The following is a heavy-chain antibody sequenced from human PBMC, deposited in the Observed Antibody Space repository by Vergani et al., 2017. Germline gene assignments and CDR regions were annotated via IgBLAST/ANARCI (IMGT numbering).Heavy chain of an antibody. CDR3: ARTGSFILRYFHWAL. D-gene: IGHD3-9*01. CDR1: GVSITRRCYY. CDR2: IYHSGGA. J-gene: IGHJ4*02. Sequence: QLHLQESGPGLVKPSETLSLTCTVSGVSITRRCYYWGWLRQPPGKGLEWIGNIYHSGGAYYNPSLKGRVTISVDTSKNQFSLEVTSVTAADTALYFCARTGSFILRYFHWALWGQGTLVTVSS. V-gene: IGHV4-39*01.